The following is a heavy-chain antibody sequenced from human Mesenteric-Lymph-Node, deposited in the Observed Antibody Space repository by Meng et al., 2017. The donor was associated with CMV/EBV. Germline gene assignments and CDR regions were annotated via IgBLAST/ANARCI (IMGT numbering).Heavy chain of an antibody. CDR3: TTGGSPWYYYSGTDV. D-gene: IGHD6-19*01. J-gene: IGHJ6*02. V-gene: IGHV3-23*01. CDR1: GFTFSSYA. Sequence: GESLKISCAASGFTFSSYAMSWVRQAPGKGLGWVSAISGSGGSSCYADSVKGRFTISRDNSKNTLYLQMNSLRAEDTAVYYCTTGGSPWYYYSGTDVWGQGTTVTAP. CDR2: ISGSGGSS.